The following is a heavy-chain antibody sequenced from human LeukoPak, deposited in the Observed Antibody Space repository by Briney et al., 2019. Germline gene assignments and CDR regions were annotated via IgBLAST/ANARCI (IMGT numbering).Heavy chain of an antibody. CDR1: GFIFSNYG. J-gene: IGHJ4*02. V-gene: IGHV3-23*01. D-gene: IGHD6-19*01. CDR2: VTAGGNT. Sequence: GGSLRLSCAASGFIFSNYGMTWVRQAPGSGLEGVSIVTAGGNTYYADSVKGRFTISRDNSQNTVSLQMSSLRAEDTAVYYCARGRYVAVAGTHPFFDYWGQGTLVTVSS. CDR3: ARGRYVAVAGTHPFFDY.